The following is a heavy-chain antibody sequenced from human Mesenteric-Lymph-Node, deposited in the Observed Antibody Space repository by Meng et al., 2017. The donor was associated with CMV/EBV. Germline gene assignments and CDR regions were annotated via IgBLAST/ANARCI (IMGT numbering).Heavy chain of an antibody. V-gene: IGHV5-51*01. CDR3: ARLGYRNSADY. D-gene: IGHD6-6*01. CDR2: IYPRDSES. CDR1: EYSFTSYW. Sequence: KVSCKGSEYSFTSYWIGWVRQMPGKGLEWMGIIYPRDSESRYSPSFQGQVTISADKSINTAYLQWSSLRASDTAMYYCARLGYRNSADYWGQGTLVTVSS. J-gene: IGHJ4*02.